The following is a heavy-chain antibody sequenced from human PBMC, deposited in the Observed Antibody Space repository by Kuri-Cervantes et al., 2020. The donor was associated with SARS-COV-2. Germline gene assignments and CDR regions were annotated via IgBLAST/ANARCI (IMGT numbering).Heavy chain of an antibody. Sequence: ASVKVSCKASGYTFTSYGICWVRQAPGQGLEWMGWISAYNGNTNYAQKLQGRVTMTTDTSTSTAYMELRSLRSDDTAVYYCARDAGYYDSSGYRYYFDYWGQGTLVTVSS. V-gene: IGHV1-18*01. CDR3: ARDAGYYDSSGYRYYFDY. CDR1: GYTFTSYG. D-gene: IGHD3-22*01. J-gene: IGHJ4*02. CDR2: ISAYNGNT.